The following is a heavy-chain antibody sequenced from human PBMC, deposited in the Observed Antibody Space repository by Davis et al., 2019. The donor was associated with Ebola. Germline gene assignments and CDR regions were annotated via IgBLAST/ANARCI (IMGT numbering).Heavy chain of an antibody. J-gene: IGHJ4*02. D-gene: IGHD6-19*01. CDR2: MSGSGGST. CDR1: GFTFSSYA. CDR3: AKVTGSGFSSGWYYFDY. Sequence: GESLKISCAASGFTFSSYAMSWVRQAPGKGLEWVSGMSGSGGSTYYADSVKGLFTVSRDNSKNTLYLQMNSLRAEDTAVYYCAKVTGSGFSSGWYYFDYWGQGTLVTVSS. V-gene: IGHV3-23*01.